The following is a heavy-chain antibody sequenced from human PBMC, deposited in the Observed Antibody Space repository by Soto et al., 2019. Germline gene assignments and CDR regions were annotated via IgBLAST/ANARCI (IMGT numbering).Heavy chain of an antibody. CDR2: IVPMNGSP. CDR1: GGMFYSSA. CDR3: SFAPNWTYQLTRY. J-gene: IGHJ4*02. D-gene: IGHD2-2*01. Sequence: SVKVSCKASGGMFYSSAINWVRQAPGQGLEWMGGIVPMNGSPKYAQEFLGRVTISADASATTAYMDLSGLKSEDTAVYYCSFAPNWTYQLTRYWGRGXQVTVSS. V-gene: IGHV1-69*13.